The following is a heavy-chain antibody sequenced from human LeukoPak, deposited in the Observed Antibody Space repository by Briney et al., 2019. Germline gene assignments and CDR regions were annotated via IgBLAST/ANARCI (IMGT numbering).Heavy chain of an antibody. D-gene: IGHD6-19*01. V-gene: IGHV4-34*01. CDR2: INHSGST. J-gene: IGHJ4*02. CDR1: GGSFSGYY. CDR3: ARGLVAVADDSDY. Sequence: SETLSLTCAVYGGSFSGYYWSWIRQPPGKGLEWIGEINHSGSTNYNPSLKSRVTISVDTSKNQFSLKLSSVTAADTAVYYCARGLVAVADDSDYWGQGTLVTVSS.